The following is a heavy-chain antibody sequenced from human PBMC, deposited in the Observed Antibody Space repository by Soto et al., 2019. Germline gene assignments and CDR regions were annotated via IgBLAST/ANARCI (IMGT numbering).Heavy chain of an antibody. J-gene: IGHJ6*02. V-gene: IGHV4-59*01. CDR3: ARDLWGYCGTDCYPLDV. CDR2: MYNTGST. Sequence: QVQLQESGPGLVKPSETLSLTCTVSGGTISRYYWSWIRQPPGKGLEWIGYMYNTGSTGYNPSFKSRVTISVDTSKNQFSLKLKSVTAADTAVYYCARDLWGYCGTDCYPLDVWGQGTTVTVSS. CDR1: GGTISRYY. D-gene: IGHD2-21*02.